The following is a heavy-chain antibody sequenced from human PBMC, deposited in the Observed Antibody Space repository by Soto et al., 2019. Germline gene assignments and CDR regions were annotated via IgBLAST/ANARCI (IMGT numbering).Heavy chain of an antibody. CDR1: GFTFSSYW. Sequence: GGSLRLSCAASGFTFSSYWMHWVRQAPGKWLVWVSRINSDGSSTSYADSVKGRFTISRDNAKNTLYLQMNSLRAEDTAVYYCARDDYYDSSGYYNYYGMDVWGQGXTVTVSS. CDR3: ARDDYYDSSGYYNYYGMDV. V-gene: IGHV3-74*01. J-gene: IGHJ6*02. D-gene: IGHD3-22*01. CDR2: INSDGSST.